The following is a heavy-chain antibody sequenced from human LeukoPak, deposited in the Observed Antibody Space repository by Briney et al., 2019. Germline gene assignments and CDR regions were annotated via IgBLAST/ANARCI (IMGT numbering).Heavy chain of an antibody. CDR2: ISSSGTTI. CDR1: GFSFSSSE. J-gene: IGHJ3*02. Sequence: GGSLRLSCAASGFSFSSSEMNWVRQAPGKGLEWVSYISSSGTTIYYADSVKGRVTISRDNSKNTLYLQMNSLRAEDTAVYYCARVFWERDGFIGAFDIWGQGTMVTASS. V-gene: IGHV3-48*03. CDR3: ARVFWERDGFIGAFDI. D-gene: IGHD3-3*01.